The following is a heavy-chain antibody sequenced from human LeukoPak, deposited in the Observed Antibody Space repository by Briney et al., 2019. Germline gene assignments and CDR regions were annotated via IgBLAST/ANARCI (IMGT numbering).Heavy chain of an antibody. Sequence: PGESLKISCKGSGYSFTSYWISWVRQMPGKGLEWMGRIDPTDSYTNYSPSFQGHVTISADKSISTAYLQWSSLKASDTAMYYCARHRSTGDYFDYWGQGTLVTVSS. CDR3: ARHRSTGDYFDY. V-gene: IGHV5-10-1*01. CDR1: GYSFTSYW. CDR2: IDPTDSYT. D-gene: IGHD1-14*01. J-gene: IGHJ4*02.